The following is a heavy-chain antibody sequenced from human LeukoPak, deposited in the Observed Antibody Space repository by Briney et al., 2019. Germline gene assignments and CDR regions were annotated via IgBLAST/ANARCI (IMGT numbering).Heavy chain of an antibody. CDR2: ITGTSIST. CDR3: ARGGDSWSGYSYGMDV. J-gene: IGHJ6*02. D-gene: IGHD3-3*01. V-gene: IGHV3-23*01. Sequence: GGSLRLSCAASGFTFSSYVMSWVRQAPGKGLEWVSAITGTSISTYYADSVKGRFTISRDISKNTVYLQMNSLRPEDTAVYYCARGGDSWSGYSYGMDVWGQGTTVTVSS. CDR1: GFTFSSYV.